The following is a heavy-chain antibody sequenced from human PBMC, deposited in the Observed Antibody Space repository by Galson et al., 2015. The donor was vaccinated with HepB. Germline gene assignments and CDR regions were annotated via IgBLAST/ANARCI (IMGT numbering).Heavy chain of an antibody. V-gene: IGHV7-4-1*02. J-gene: IGHJ3*02. CDR3: ARVVGFGWQHAFDI. CDR1: GYTFTSYA. D-gene: IGHD6-19*01. CDR2: INTNTGNP. Sequence: SVKVSCKASGYTFTSYAMNWVRQAPGQGLEWMGWINTNTGNPTYAQGFTGRFVFSLDTSVSTAYLQISSLKAEDTAVYYCARVVGFGWQHAFDIWGQGTMVTVSS.